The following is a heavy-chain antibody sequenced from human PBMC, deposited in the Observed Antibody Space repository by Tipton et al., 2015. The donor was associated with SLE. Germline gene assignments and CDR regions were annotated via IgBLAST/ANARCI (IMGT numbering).Heavy chain of an antibody. CDR2: TSNRGVS. CDR1: GGSLSGHN. V-gene: IGHV4-34*01. D-gene: IGHD6-25*01. Sequence: TLSLTCAVYGGSLSGHNWRWSWVRQAPGQGLEWIGETSNRGVSDYNPSLRSRLTLSLDLSKSQFSLKLTSLTAADTAVYYCARRRAATGLFSERGWFYPWGQGALVTVSS. J-gene: IGHJ5*02. CDR3: ARRRAATGLFSERGWFYP.